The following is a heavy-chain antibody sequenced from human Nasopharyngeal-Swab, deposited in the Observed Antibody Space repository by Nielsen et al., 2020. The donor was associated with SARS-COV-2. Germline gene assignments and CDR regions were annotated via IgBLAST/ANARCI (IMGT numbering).Heavy chain of an antibody. Sequence: WVRQAPGQGLEWMDMINPSGGSISGGTTIYAQKFRGRVTVTRDTSTSTVYMELSSLRSEDTAVYYCAREDLGYSYGAWGQGTLVTVSS. CDR3: AREDLGYSYGA. CDR2: INPSGGSI. J-gene: IGHJ5*02. V-gene: IGHV1-46*01. D-gene: IGHD5-18*01.